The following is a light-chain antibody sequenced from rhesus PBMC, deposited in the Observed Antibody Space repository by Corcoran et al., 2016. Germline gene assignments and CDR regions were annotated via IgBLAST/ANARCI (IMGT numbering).Light chain of an antibody. CDR1: QGISRN. CDR3: LQHDTYPFA. Sequence: DIQMTQSPSSLSASVGDTVTITCRASQGISRNLNWFQQKPGTAPKFLIYAASRVENGVPSRFTGSGSGTAFTLTINSLPHEDFATYYYLQHDTYPFAFGRGTKLGI. CDR2: AAS. J-gene: IGKJ3*01. V-gene: IGKV1-28*02.